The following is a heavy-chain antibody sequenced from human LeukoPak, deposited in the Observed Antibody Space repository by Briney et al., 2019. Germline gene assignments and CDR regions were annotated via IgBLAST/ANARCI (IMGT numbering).Heavy chain of an antibody. V-gene: IGHV3-74*01. CDR2: INPDGSTT. CDR1: GFTFSSYG. J-gene: IGHJ6*04. Sequence: PGGSLRLSCAASGFTFSSYGIHWVRQAPGKGLVWVSRINPDGSTTYYADSVKGRITISRDNAKNTLYLQMNSLRAEDTAVYYCAELGITMIGGVWGKGTTVTISS. D-gene: IGHD3-10*02. CDR3: AELGITMIGGV.